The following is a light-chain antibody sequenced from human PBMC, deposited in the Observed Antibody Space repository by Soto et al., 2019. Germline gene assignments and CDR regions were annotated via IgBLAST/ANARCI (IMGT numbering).Light chain of an antibody. CDR3: SSYTRSNTLPFV. V-gene: IGLV2-14*01. CDR1: RRDVGGYNY. Sequence: QSVLTQPASVSGSPGQSITISCTGTRRDVGGYNYVSWYQQYPGKSPKLLIYEVTHRTSGVSNRFSGSKSGNTASLTISGLQAEDEADYYCSSYTRSNTLPFVCGTGTKLTVL. CDR2: EVT. J-gene: IGLJ1*01.